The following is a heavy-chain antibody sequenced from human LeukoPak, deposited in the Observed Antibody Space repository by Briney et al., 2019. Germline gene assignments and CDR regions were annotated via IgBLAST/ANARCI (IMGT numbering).Heavy chain of an antibody. CDR2: INPNSGGT. J-gene: IGHJ3*02. D-gene: IGHD3-10*01. V-gene: IGHV1-2*02. CDR3: ARDPAPYGPYDASDI. CDR1: GYTFTGYY. Sequence: ASVKASCKASGYTFTGYYMHWVRQAPGQGLEWMGWINPNSGGTNYAQKFQGRVTMTRDTSISTAYMELSRLRSDDTAVYYCARDPAPYGPYDASDIWGQGTMVTVSS.